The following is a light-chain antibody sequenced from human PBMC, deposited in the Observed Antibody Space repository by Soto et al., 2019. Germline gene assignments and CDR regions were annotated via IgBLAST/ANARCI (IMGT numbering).Light chain of an antibody. CDR2: KAS. CDR1: QTISSW. J-gene: IGKJ1*01. Sequence: DIQMTQSPSTLSAXXXXRXTXPXRASQTISSWLAWYQQKPGKAPKLLIYKASSLESGVPSRFSGSGSGTEFTLTISSLQPDDFATYYCQQYNSYWTFGQGTKVDIK. CDR3: QQYNSYWT. V-gene: IGKV1-5*03.